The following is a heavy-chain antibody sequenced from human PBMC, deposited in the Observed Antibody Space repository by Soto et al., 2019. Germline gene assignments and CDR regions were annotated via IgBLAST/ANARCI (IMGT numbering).Heavy chain of an antibody. V-gene: IGHV1-18*01. J-gene: IGHJ6*02. CDR1: GYTYTSYG. CDR3: ARDRRSIVGINYYYYGMDV. Sequence: QVQLVQSGAEVKKPGASVKVSCKASGYTYTSYGISWVRQAPGQGLEWMGWISAYNGNTNYAQKLQGRVTMTTDTSTSTAYMELRSLRSNDTAVYYCARDRRSIVGINYYYYGMDVWGQGTTVTVSS. CDR2: ISAYNGNT. D-gene: IGHD1-26*01.